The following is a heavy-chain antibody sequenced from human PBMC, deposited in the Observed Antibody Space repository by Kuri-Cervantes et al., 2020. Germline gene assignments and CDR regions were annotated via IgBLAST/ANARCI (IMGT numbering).Heavy chain of an antibody. CDR2: INPNSGGT. D-gene: IGHD3-10*01. CDR3: ARDVRWGEGYNWFDP. V-gene: IGHV1-2*04. CDR1: GYTFTGYY. Sequence: ASVKVSCKASGYTFTGYYMHWVRQAPGQGLEWMGWINPNSGGTNYAQKFQGWVTMTRDTSISTAYMELSRLRSDDTAVYYCARDVRWGEGYNWFDPWGQGTLVTVSS. J-gene: IGHJ5*02.